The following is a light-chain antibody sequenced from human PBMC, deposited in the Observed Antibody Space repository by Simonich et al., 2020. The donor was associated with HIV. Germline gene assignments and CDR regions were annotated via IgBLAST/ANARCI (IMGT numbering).Light chain of an antibody. J-gene: IGKJ4*01. CDR2: DAS. Sequence: IVMTQSPATLSVSPGERATLSCRASQSVSSNLAWYQQKPGQAPRLLIFDASTRATGVPAKFSGSGSGTEFTLTISSIQSEDFAVYYCQQYNYWPLFLTFGGGTKVEIK. CDR3: QQYNYWPLFLT. V-gene: IGKV3-15*01. CDR1: QSVSSN.